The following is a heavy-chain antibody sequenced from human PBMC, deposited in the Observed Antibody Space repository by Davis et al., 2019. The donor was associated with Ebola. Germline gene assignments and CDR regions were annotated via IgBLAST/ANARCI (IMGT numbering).Heavy chain of an antibody. J-gene: IGHJ6*02. CDR3: ARVPTRVHGLDV. CDR2: INPSGGDT. D-gene: IGHD1-1*01. V-gene: IGHV1-46*01. CDR1: GYTFTRYY. Sequence: ASVTVSCKTSGYTFTRYYIHWVRQAPGQGLEWMGLINPSGGDTYYAQRFQGRVTMTRDTSTDTVYMELSSLKSDDTAVYFCARVPTRVHGLDVWGQGTTVTVSS.